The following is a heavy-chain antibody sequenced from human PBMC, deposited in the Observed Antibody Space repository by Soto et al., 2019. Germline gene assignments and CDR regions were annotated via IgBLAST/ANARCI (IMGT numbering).Heavy chain of an antibody. Sequence: PSETLSLTCAVYGGSFSGYYWSWIRQPPGKGLEWIGEINHSGSTNYNPSLKSRVTISVDTSKNQFSLKLSSVTAADTAVYYCARGQRTGTNYYGMDVWGQGTTVTVSS. CDR1: GGSFSGYY. V-gene: IGHV4-34*01. CDR2: INHSGST. J-gene: IGHJ6*02. D-gene: IGHD1-7*01. CDR3: ARGQRTGTNYYGMDV.